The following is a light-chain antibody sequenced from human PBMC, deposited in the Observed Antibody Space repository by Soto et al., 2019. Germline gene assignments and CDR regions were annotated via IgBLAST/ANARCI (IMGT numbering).Light chain of an antibody. CDR2: FAS. Sequence: DIQMTQSPSSLSASVGDRVTLTCRASQSISSYLNWYQLKPGRPPKLLIYFASSLQDGVPSRFSGAGSETAFTLTITDLQPEFLTSYFCLQTHSVPYTFGQGT. CDR3: LQTHSVPYT. V-gene: IGKV1-39*01. J-gene: IGKJ2*01. CDR1: QSISSY.